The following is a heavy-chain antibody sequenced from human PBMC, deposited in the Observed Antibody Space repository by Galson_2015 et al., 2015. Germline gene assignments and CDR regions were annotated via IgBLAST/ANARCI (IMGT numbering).Heavy chain of an antibody. Sequence: SLRLSCAASGFTFSTNDMHWVRQATGKGLEWVSGIARTGDTFYAASVKGRFTISKENAKNYLYLQMNSLRAEDTAVYYCARVWGVTYYFDYWGQGTLVTVSS. J-gene: IGHJ4*02. CDR2: IARTGDT. CDR1: GFTFSTND. D-gene: IGHD3-16*01. V-gene: IGHV3-13*01. CDR3: ARVWGVTYYFDY.